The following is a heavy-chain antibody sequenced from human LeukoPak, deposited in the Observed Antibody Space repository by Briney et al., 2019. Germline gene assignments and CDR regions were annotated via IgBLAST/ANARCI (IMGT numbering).Heavy chain of an antibody. CDR1: GFTFSSYA. CDR2: ISSSSSYI. Sequence: GGSLRLSCAAYGFTFSSYAMSWVRQAPGKGLEWVSSISSSSSYIYYADSVKGRFTISRDNAKNSLYLQMNSLRAEDTAVYYCARQAGGGIQLWPRFDYWGQGTLVTVSS. J-gene: IGHJ4*02. D-gene: IGHD5-18*01. CDR3: ARQAGGGIQLWPRFDY. V-gene: IGHV3-21*01.